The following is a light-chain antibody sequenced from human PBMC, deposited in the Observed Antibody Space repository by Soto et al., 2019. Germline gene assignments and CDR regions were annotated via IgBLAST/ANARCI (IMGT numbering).Light chain of an antibody. Sequence: EIVLTQSPATLSLSPGERATLSCRASQSVSSYLAWYQQKPGQAPRLLIYDASNRATGIPARFSGSGSGTDFTLTISSLEPEDFAVYYCQHQFFGPGTKVDIK. CDR3: QHQF. J-gene: IGKJ3*01. CDR2: DAS. CDR1: QSVSSY. V-gene: IGKV3-11*01.